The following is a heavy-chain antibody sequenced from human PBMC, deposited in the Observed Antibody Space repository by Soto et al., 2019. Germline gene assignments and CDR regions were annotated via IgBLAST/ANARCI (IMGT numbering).Heavy chain of an antibody. CDR3: ARIPWRAVAGNVRPFVYFDY. V-gene: IGHV2-26*01. CDR1: GFSLSNARMG. J-gene: IGHJ4*02. CDR2: IFSNDEK. D-gene: IGHD6-19*01. Sequence: SGPTLVNPTETLTLTCTVSGFSLSNARMGVSWIRQPPGKALEWLAHIFSNDEKSYGTSLKSRLTISKDTSKSQVVLTMTNMDPVDTATYYCARIPWRAVAGNVRPFVYFDYCGQGTLVTVSS.